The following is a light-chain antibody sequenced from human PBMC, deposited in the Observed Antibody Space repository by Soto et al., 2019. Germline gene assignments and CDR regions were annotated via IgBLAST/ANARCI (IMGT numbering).Light chain of an antibody. CDR3: QQRSNWPST. J-gene: IGKJ4*01. CDR2: DAS. CDR1: QSVSGY. Sequence: EIVLTQSPATLSLSPGERATLSCRASQSVSGYLAWYQQKPGQAPRLLMYDASNRATGIPARFSGSGSGTDFTLTISSRAPEDFAVYYCQQRSNWPSTFGGGTKVEIK. V-gene: IGKV3-11*01.